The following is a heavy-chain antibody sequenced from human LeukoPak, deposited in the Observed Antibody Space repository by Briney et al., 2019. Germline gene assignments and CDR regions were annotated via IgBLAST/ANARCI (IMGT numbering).Heavy chain of an antibody. CDR1: GFTFSSYW. D-gene: IGHD3-10*01. CDR2: IKQDGSEK. V-gene: IGHV3-7*01. J-gene: IGHJ4*02. Sequence: GGSLRLSCAASGFTFSSYWMSWVRQAPGKGLEWVANIKQDGSEKYYVDSVKGRFTISRDNAKNSLYLQMNSLRAEDTAVYYCARGLYYYGSGSYSTTHFDYWGQGTLVTVSS. CDR3: ARGLYYYGSGSYSTTHFDY.